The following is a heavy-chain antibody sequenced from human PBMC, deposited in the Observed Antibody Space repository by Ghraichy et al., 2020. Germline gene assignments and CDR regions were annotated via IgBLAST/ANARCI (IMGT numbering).Heavy chain of an antibody. CDR3: ARVSLMSWLPPQPFDI. V-gene: IGHV1-3*04. D-gene: IGHD5-18*01. J-gene: IGHJ4*02. CDR2: INTYDGNT. CDR1: GFTLSRQG. Sequence: ASVKVSCKASGFTLSRQGVHWVRQAPGQRLEWMGWINTYDGNTKYSREFQGRVTFTRDTSASTAYMELGSLRSEDTAVYYCARVSLMSWLPPQPFDIWGQGTLVTVSS.